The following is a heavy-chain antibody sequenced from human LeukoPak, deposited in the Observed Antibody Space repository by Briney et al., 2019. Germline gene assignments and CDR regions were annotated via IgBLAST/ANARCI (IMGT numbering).Heavy chain of an antibody. V-gene: IGHV3-21*05. J-gene: IGHJ4*02. Sequence: GGSLRLSCAASGFIFSDYSMNWVRQAPGEGLEWVSYFSTISSSSYIYYADSVKGRFTISRDNAKNSLYLQMNSLRAEDTAVYYCARDKDYSYGYFDYWGQGTLVTVSS. CDR3: ARDKDYSYGYFDY. CDR2: FSTISSSSYI. D-gene: IGHD5-18*01. CDR1: GFIFSDYS.